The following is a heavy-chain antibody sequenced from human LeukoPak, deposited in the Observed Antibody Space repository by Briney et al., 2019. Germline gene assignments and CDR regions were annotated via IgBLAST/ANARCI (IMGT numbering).Heavy chain of an antibody. D-gene: IGHD6-6*01. CDR3: ARHVAGIAARRFYWFDP. CDR2: IYYSGST. V-gene: IGHV4-59*08. CDR1: GGSISSYY. Sequence: SETLSLTCTVSGGSISSYYWSWIRQPPGKGLEWIGYIYYSGSTNYNPSLKSRVTISVDTSKNQFSLKLSSVTAADTAVYYCARHVAGIAARRFYWFDPWGQGTLVTVSS. J-gene: IGHJ5*02.